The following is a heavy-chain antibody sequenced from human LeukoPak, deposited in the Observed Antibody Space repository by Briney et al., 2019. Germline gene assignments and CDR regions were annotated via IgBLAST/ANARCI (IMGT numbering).Heavy chain of an antibody. CDR1: GFTFSSAW. V-gene: IGHV3-7*01. J-gene: IGHJ4*02. D-gene: IGHD4-17*01. CDR2: INPAGTTE. CDR3: ARDKGYYGDYAVGY. Sequence: PGGSLRLSCAASGFTFSSAWMNWVRQAPGKGLEWVANINPAGTTERYVESVEGRFTVSRDNAKTSLFLQMTSLRSEDTAVYYCARDKGYYGDYAVGYWGQGTLVTVSS.